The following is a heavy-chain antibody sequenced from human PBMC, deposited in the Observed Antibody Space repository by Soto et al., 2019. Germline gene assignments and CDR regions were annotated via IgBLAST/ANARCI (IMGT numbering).Heavy chain of an antibody. D-gene: IGHD6-13*01. CDR3: ARQKDNSWHQPEYLDF. V-gene: IGHV4-39*01. J-gene: IGHJ4*02. Sequence: QVQLQESGPGLVKPSETLSLTCTVSGGSISSSSYYWAWIRQPPGKGLEWIGNIYYSGSTNYNPSLKSRVTISVDTSNKQFSVRLSSVTAADTAVYYCARQKDNSWHQPEYLDFWGQGTLVTVSS. CDR1: GGSISSSSYY. CDR2: IYYSGST.